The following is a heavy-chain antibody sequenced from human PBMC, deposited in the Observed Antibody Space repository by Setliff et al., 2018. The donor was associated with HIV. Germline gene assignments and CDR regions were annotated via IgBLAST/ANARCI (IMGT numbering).Heavy chain of an antibody. J-gene: IGHJ4*02. Sequence: GGSLRLSCAASGFTVSGYWMSWVRQAPGKGLEWVANIKQDGSEKYYVDSVKGRFTISRDNAKNSLYLQMNNLRAEDTAIYYCAGSRGYFVQADWGQGTLVTVSS. CDR1: GFTVSGYW. CDR2: IKQDGSEK. CDR3: AGSRGYFVQAD. D-gene: IGHD3-22*01. V-gene: IGHV3-7*01.